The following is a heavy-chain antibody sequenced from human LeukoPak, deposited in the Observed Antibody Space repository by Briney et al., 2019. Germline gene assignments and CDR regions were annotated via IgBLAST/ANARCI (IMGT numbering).Heavy chain of an antibody. CDR1: GGSISSSSYY. Sequence: SETLSLTCTVSGGSISSSSYYWGWIRQPPGKGLEWIGSIYYSGSTYYNPSLKSRVTISVDTSKNRFSLKLSSVTAADTAVYYCAREDLDTAMVTGYDYWGQGTLVTVSS. D-gene: IGHD5-18*01. CDR3: AREDLDTAMVTGYDY. J-gene: IGHJ4*02. V-gene: IGHV4-39*07. CDR2: IYYSGST.